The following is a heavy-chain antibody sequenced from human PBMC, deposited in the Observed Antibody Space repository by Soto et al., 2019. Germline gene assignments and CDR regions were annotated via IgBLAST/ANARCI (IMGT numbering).Heavy chain of an antibody. Sequence: GGSLRLSCAASGFTFSSYAMHWVRQAPGKGLEWVAVISYDGSNKYYADSVKGRFTISRDNSKNTLYLQMNSLRAEDTAVYYCASFRSDFDYWGQGTLVTVSS. V-gene: IGHV3-30-3*01. CDR2: ISYDGSNK. CDR3: ASFRSDFDY. CDR1: GFTFSSYA. J-gene: IGHJ4*02.